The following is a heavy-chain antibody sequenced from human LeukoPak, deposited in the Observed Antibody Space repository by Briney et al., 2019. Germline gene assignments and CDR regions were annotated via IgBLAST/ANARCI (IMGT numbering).Heavy chain of an antibody. V-gene: IGHV3-43*01. CDR2: ISWNGARI. J-gene: IGHJ4*02. D-gene: IGHD6-19*01. Sequence: GGSLRLSCDASGITFAEYTMHWVRQASGQGLEWVSLISWNGARIHYGDSVKGRFTISRDNSKNSLYLQMNSLRTEDTALYYCVKDLVAASENVRGWYPMDYWGQGTLVTVSS. CDR1: GITFAEYT. CDR3: VKDLVAASENVRGWYPMDY.